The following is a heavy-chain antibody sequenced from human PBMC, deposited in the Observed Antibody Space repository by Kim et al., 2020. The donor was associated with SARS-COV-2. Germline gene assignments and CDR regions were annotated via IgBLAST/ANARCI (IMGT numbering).Heavy chain of an antibody. J-gene: IGHJ6*01. CDR1: GGSITNNRYY. CDR3: ASHGGSGYPYYYYGIDV. V-gene: IGHV4-39*01. Sequence: SETLSLTCTVSGGSITNNRYYWGWIRQPPGKGLEWIGSIYYTGTTSYSSSLKSRVTISVDKSKNQYSQQLSSVAAADTAVYYCASHGGSGYPYYYYGIDV. CDR2: IYYTGTT. D-gene: IGHD3-22*01.